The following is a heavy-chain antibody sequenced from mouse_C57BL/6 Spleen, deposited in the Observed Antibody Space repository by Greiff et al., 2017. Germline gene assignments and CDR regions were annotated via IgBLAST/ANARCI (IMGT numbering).Heavy chain of an antibody. D-gene: IGHD1-1*01. J-gene: IGHJ3*01. CDR2: IYPGDGDT. Sequence: VKLQESGAELVKPGASVKISCKASGYAFSSYWMNWVKQRPGKGLEWIGQIYPGDGDTNYNGKFKGKATLTADKSSSTAYMQLSSLTSEDSAVYFCAPGSSYGGFAYWGQGTLVTVSA. CDR3: APGSSYGGFAY. CDR1: GYAFSSYW. V-gene: IGHV1-80*01.